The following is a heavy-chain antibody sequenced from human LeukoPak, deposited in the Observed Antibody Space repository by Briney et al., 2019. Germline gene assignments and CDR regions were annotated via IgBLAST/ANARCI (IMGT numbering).Heavy chain of an antibody. CDR3: AKLPILYCSSTSCYL. D-gene: IGHD2-2*01. CDR1: GFKFSDHY. CDR2: SRNKASSYTT. V-gene: IGHV3-72*01. J-gene: IGHJ4*02. Sequence: GGSQRLSCAASGFKFSDHYIDWVRQAPGKGLEWVGRSRNKASSYTTEYAASVEGRFTISRDVSESSLYLQMNSLRAEDTAVYYCAKLPILYCSSTSCYLWGQGTLVTVSS.